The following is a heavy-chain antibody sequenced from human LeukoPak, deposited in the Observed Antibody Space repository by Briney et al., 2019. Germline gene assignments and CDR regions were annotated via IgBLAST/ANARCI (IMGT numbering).Heavy chain of an antibody. V-gene: IGHV1-8*01. CDR2: MNPNSGNT. CDR3: VRGGGVLDGYYGMDV. J-gene: IGHJ6*02. D-gene: IGHD3-16*01. Sequence: ASVKVSCKASGYTFTSYDINWVRQATGQGLEWMGWMNPNSGNTGYAQKFQGRVTMTRNTSISTAYMELSSLRSEDTAVYYCVRGGGVLDGYYGMDVWGQGTTVTVSS. CDR1: GYTFTSYD.